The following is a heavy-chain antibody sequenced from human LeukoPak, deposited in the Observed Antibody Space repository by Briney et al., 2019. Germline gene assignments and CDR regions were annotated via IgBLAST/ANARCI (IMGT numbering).Heavy chain of an antibody. Sequence: SETLSLTCTVSGGSISSGDYYWSWIRQPPGKGLEWIGYIYYSGSTNYNPSLKSRVTISVDTSKNQFSLKLSSVTAADTAVYYCARQSFPFGLPSAWAFDIWGQGTMVTVSS. CDR3: ARQSFPFGLPSAWAFDI. J-gene: IGHJ3*02. V-gene: IGHV4-61*08. D-gene: IGHD2-2*01. CDR2: IYYSGST. CDR1: GGSISSGDYY.